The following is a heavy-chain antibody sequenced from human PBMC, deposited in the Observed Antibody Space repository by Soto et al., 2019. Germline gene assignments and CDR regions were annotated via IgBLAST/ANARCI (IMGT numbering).Heavy chain of an antibody. V-gene: IGHV4-4*02. J-gene: IGHJ6*02. CDR2: IYHSGST. Sequence: QVQLQESGPGLVRPTGTLSLTCAVSGGSISSSSCWSWVRQPPGKGLEWIGEIYHSGSTNYNPSLKSRVTISVDKSKNQFSLKLSSVTAADTAVSYCARVSGSYYYGMDVWGQGTTVTVSS. CDR3: ARVSGSYYYGMDV. D-gene: IGHD1-26*01. CDR1: GGSISSSSC.